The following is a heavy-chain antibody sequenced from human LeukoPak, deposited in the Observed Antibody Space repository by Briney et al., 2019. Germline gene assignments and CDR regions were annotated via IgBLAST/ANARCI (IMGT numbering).Heavy chain of an antibody. D-gene: IGHD3-22*01. CDR1: GFSFSINW. J-gene: IGHJ4*02. CDR3: ASSHDSSGND. CDR2: IRGDGSAK. V-gene: IGHV3-7*01. Sequence: GGSLRLSCAASGFSFSINWMAWVRQAPGKGLEWVGNIRGDGSAKFYGGSVKGRFTISRDNSQNTLYLQMDSLRPEDTAVYYCASSHDSSGNDWGQGTLVTVSS.